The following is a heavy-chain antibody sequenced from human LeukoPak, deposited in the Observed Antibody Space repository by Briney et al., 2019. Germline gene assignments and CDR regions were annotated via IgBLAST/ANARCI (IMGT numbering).Heavy chain of an antibody. J-gene: IGHJ4*02. Sequence: PSETLSLTCTVSGGSISRYYWSWIRQPPGKGLEWIGYIYYSGSTNYNPSLKSRVTISVDTSKNQFSLKLSSVTAADTAVYYCARHYYDSSGPFDYWGQGTLVTVSS. CDR2: IYYSGST. CDR1: GGSISRYY. D-gene: IGHD3-22*01. CDR3: ARHYYDSSGPFDY. V-gene: IGHV4-59*01.